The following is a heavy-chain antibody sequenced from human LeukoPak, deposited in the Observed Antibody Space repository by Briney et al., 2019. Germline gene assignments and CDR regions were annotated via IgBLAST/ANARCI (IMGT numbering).Heavy chain of an antibody. V-gene: IGHV3-43D*03. CDR2: VGWGGDNT. Sequence: GGSLRLSCAAAGFTFDDYAMHWVRQAPGKGLEWVSVVGWGGDNTYYADSVKGRFTISRDNSKNSLYLQMKSLRTEDSALYYCVKDRSHTVTYFDYWGRGTLVTVSS. CDR1: GFTFDDYA. CDR3: VKDRSHTVTYFDY. D-gene: IGHD4-11*01. J-gene: IGHJ4*02.